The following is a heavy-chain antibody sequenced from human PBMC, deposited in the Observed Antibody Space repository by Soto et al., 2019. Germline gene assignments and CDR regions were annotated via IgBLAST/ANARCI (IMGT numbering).Heavy chain of an antibody. Sequence: QVQLQESGPGLVKPSETLSLTCTVSGGSITSGGFYWSWIRQHPGKGLEWIAYIFHSGSTDYNPALNSRVTISVDTSKNQFSLKLNFVTAADTAVYYCVRGGIAGNWFDPWGQGTLVTVSS. CDR1: GGSITSGGFY. V-gene: IGHV4-31*03. CDR3: VRGGIAGNWFDP. J-gene: IGHJ5*02. CDR2: IFHSGST. D-gene: IGHD6-13*01.